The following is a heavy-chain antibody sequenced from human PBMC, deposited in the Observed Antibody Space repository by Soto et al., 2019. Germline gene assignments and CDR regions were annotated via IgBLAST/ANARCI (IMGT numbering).Heavy chain of an antibody. CDR1: GYTSSTYA. CDR3: ARGKGVGASYFYYGLES. D-gene: IGHD1-26*01. J-gene: IGHJ6*02. V-gene: IGHV1-3*01. CDR2: LNGGTGQT. Sequence: ASVKVSCKASGYTSSTYAMHWVRQAPGQSLEWMGWLNGGTGQTRYSQKFQDRVIITRDTSASTGYMELSSLTSEATAVYYFARGKGVGASYFYYGLESRGQGTTV.